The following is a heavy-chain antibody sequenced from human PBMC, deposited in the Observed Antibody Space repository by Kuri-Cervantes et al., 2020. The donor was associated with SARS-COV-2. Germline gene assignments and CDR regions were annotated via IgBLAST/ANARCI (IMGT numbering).Heavy chain of an antibody. CDR1: GGSISSHY. J-gene: IGHJ4*02. Sequence: SETLSLTCTVSGGSISSHYWSWIRQPAGKGLEWIGRIYTSGSTNYNPSLKSRVTMSVDTSKNQFSLKLSSVTAADTAVYYCARHLRGIVVVVAAFDYWGQGTLVTVSS. D-gene: IGHD2-15*01. V-gene: IGHV4-4*07. CDR3: ARHLRGIVVVVAAFDY. CDR2: IYTSGST.